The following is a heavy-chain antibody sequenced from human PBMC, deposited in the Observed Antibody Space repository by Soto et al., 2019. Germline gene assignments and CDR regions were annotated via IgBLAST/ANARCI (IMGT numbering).Heavy chain of an antibody. V-gene: IGHV6-1*01. CDR2: TYYRSKWYN. D-gene: IGHD1-26*01. J-gene: IGHJ4*02. CDR1: VNSVSSNSAP. CDR3: ARDLSPAVGATSYFDY. Sequence: HTRSRTRGVSVNSVSSNSAPWIWIRQSPSRGLEGLGRTYYRSKWYNGYAVSVKSLITINPDTSKNQFSLQLNSVTPEETAVYYCARDLSPAVGATSYFDYWRQGTLVTVSS.